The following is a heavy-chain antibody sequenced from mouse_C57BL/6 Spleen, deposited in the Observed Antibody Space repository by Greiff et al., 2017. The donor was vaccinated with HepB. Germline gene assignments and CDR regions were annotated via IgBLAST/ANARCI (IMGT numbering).Heavy chain of an antibody. Sequence: QVHVKQPGAELVKPGASVKMSCKASGYTFTSYWITWVKQRPGQGLEWIGDIYPGSGSTNYNEKFKSKATLTVDTSSSTAYMQLSSLTSEDSAVYYCYYDGSSYRFAYWGQGTLVTVSA. CDR3: YYDGSSYRFAY. D-gene: IGHD1-1*01. V-gene: IGHV1-55*01. CDR1: GYTFTSYW. J-gene: IGHJ3*01. CDR2: IYPGSGST.